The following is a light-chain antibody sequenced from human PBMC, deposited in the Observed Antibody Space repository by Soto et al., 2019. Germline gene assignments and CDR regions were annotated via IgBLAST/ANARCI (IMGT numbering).Light chain of an antibody. CDR3: QPYNTSPWT. J-gene: IGKJ1*01. V-gene: IGKV1-5*01. CDR1: QIVVRW. Sequence: DPQLTQSPSTLAASVGDSVTINCRASQIVVRWLAWYQQKPGKAPKLLIYDASTLESGVPSRFRGNGSQTEFTLTISSLQPDDFATYYCQPYNTSPWTFGHGTKVEIK. CDR2: DAS.